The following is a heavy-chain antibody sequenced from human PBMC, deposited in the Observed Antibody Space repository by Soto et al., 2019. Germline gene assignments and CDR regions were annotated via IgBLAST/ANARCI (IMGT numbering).Heavy chain of an antibody. D-gene: IGHD3-10*01. CDR2: ISGSGGST. CDR1: GFTFSSYA. CDR3: AKDQVTYYYGSGSPSAWYY. Sequence: EVQLLESGGGLVQPGGSLRLSCAASGFTFSSYAMSWVRQAPGKGLEWVSAISGSGGSTYYADSVKGRFTISRDNSKNTMYLQMNSLRAEDTAVYYCAKDQVTYYYGSGSPSAWYYWGQGTLVTVSS. J-gene: IGHJ4*02. V-gene: IGHV3-23*01.